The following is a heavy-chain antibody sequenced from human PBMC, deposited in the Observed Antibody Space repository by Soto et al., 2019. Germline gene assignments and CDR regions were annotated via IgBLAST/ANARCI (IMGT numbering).Heavy chain of an antibody. CDR1: GYSFTSYG. CDR3: AKDPPELWAPINYSYYGMDV. CDR2: ISAYNGNT. J-gene: IGHJ6*02. V-gene: IGHV1-18*01. D-gene: IGHD2-21*01. Sequence: GESLKISCKGSGYSFTSYGISWVRQAPGQGLEWMGWISAYNGNTNYAQKLQGRVTMTTDTSTSTAYMELRSLRSDDTAVYYCAKDPPELWAPINYSYYGMDVWGQGTTVTASS.